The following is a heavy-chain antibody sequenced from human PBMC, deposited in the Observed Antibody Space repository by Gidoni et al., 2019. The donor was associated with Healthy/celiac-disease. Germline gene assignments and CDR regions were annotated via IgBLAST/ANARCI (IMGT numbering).Heavy chain of an antibody. CDR1: GFHFSGYA. CDR2: ISGSGGST. Sequence: EVQLLESGGGLVQPGGSLRLSCAASGFHFSGYAMSWVRQAPGKGLEWVSAISGSGGSTYYADSVKGRFTISRDNSKNTLYLQMNSLRAEDTAVYYCAKGGSGIAAAGTFQDYWGQGTLVTVSS. J-gene: IGHJ4*02. D-gene: IGHD6-13*01. V-gene: IGHV3-23*01. CDR3: AKGGSGIAAAGTFQDY.